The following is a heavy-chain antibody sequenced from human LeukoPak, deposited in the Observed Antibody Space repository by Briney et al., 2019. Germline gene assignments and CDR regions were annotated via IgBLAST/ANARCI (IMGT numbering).Heavy chain of an antibody. CDR3: ARKRKDYCSGGSCYRLDFDY. CDR1: GSIFTSYW. J-gene: IGHJ4*02. D-gene: IGHD2-15*01. CDR2: IYSGDSDT. Sequence: GESLEISCQGSGSIFTSYWIGWVRQVPGKGLEWMGIIYSGDSDTRYSPSFQGQVTISADKSISTAYLQWSSLKASDTAMYYCARKRKDYCSGGSCYRLDFDYWGQGTLVTVSS. V-gene: IGHV5-51*01.